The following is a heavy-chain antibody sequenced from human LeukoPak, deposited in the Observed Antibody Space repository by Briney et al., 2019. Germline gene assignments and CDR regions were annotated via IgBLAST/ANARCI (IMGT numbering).Heavy chain of an antibody. CDR1: GFTFSNFA. CDR3: ARELTGYWQQY. CDR2: ILYDGSNQ. V-gene: IGHV3-30*04. Sequence: GRSLRLSCAASGFTFSNFAMHWVRQAPGKGLEWVAIILYDGSNQYYADSVKGRFTISRDSSQNTLYLQMNSLRAEDTAVYYCARELTGYWQQYWGQGTLVTVSS. D-gene: IGHD3-9*01. J-gene: IGHJ4*02.